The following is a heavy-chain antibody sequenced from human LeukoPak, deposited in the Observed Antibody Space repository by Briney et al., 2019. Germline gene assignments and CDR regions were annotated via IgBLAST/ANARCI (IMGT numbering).Heavy chain of an antibody. Sequence: GGSLRLSCAASGFTFSTYAMTWLRQAPGKGLEWVSALNYNGGNTYYADSVKGRFTISRDNSKNTLYLQMNSLRAEDTAVYYCAKDPVAVAEFDYWGQGTLVTVSS. V-gene: IGHV3-23*01. CDR3: AKDPVAVAEFDY. D-gene: IGHD6-19*01. J-gene: IGHJ4*02. CDR1: GFTFSTYA. CDR2: LNYNGGNT.